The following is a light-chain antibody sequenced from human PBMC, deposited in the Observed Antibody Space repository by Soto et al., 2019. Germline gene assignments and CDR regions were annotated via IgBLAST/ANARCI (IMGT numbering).Light chain of an antibody. CDR3: SSYTSTTLV. J-gene: IGLJ2*01. CDR2: EVS. Sequence: QSVLTQPASVSGSPGQSITISCTGTISDIGAYNYVSWYQQHPGKAPKLMIYEVSNRPSGVSNRFSGSKSGNTASLTISGLQAEDEADYYCSSYTSTTLVFGGGTKLTVL. V-gene: IGLV2-14*01. CDR1: ISDIGAYNY.